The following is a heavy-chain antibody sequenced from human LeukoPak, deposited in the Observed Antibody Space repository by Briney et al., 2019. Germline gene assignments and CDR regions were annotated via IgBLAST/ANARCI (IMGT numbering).Heavy chain of an antibody. J-gene: IGHJ4*02. CDR3: ARHFVRSGSYWADY. CDR1: GYSISSGYY. V-gene: IGHV4-38-2*01. D-gene: IGHD1-26*01. CDR2: IYHSGST. Sequence: SETLSLTCAVSGYSISSGYYWGWIRQPPGKGLEGVGIIYHSGSTYYNPSLKSRVTISVDTSKNQFSLRVTSVTAADTAVYYCARHFVRSGSYWADYWGQGTLVTVSS.